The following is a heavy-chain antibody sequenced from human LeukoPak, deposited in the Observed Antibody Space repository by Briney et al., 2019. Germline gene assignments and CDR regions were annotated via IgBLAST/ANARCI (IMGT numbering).Heavy chain of an antibody. CDR3: AKVASNNVASGIDY. CDR2: ISWDGGST. D-gene: IGHD2-21*01. Sequence: GGSRRLSCAASGFTFDDYAMHWVRQAPGKGLEWVSLISWDGGSTYYADSVKGRFTISRDNSKNSLYLQMNSLRAEDTALYYCAKVASNNVASGIDYWGQGTLVTVSS. CDR1: GFTFDDYA. J-gene: IGHJ4*02. V-gene: IGHV3-43D*03.